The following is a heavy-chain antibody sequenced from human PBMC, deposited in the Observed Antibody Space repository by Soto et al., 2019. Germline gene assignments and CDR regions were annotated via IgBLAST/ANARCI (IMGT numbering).Heavy chain of an antibody. D-gene: IGHD2-15*01. J-gene: IGHJ5*02. V-gene: IGHV4-34*01. CDR1: GGSFSGYY. CDR3: ARGSPIYCSGGSCYSVWWFDP. CDR2: INHSGST. Sequence: SETLSLTCAVYGGSFSGYYWSWIRQPPGKGLEWIGEINHSGSTNYNPSLKSRVTISVDTSKNQFSLKLSSVTAADTAVYYCARGSPIYCSGGSCYSVWWFDPWGQGTLVTVSS.